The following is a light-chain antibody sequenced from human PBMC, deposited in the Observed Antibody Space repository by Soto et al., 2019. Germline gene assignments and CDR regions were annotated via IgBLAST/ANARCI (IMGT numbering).Light chain of an antibody. CDR1: QCISNR. CDR3: QQSTSWPRT. Sequence: SLSKCSVSASVGGRVPITCRASQCISNRLAWYQQRPGKAPKLLIYAASSMQSGISSRFSGSGSGTEFTLTISSLQPEDFAVYYCQQSTSWPRTFGEGTKVDIK. J-gene: IGKJ1*01. CDR2: AAS. V-gene: IGKV1-12*01.